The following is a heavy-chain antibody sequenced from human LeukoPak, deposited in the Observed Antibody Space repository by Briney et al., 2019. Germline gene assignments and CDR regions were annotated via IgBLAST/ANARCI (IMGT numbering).Heavy chain of an antibody. J-gene: IGHJ4*02. V-gene: IGHV4-4*07. CDR1: GGSISSYY. D-gene: IGHD3-9*01. Sequence: SETLSLTCSASGGSISSYYWSWIRQLAGKGLEWIGRINTRGNTNYNPSLKSRVTMSVDTSKNQFSLKLSSVTAADTAVYYCARAYYDILTGYNNFDYWGQGTLVTVSS. CDR3: ARAYYDILTGYNNFDY. CDR2: INTRGNT.